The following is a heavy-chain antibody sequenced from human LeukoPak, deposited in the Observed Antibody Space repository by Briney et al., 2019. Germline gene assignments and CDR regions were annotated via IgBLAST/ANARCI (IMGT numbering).Heavy chain of an antibody. J-gene: IGHJ4*02. D-gene: IGHD6-19*01. CDR2: IRYDGNNE. CDR1: GFTFSSFG. CDR3: ATGYSSGWYGRLDY. V-gene: IGHV3-30*02. Sequence: PGGSLTLSCAASGFTFSSFGMHWVRQAPGKGLEWVAFIRYDGNNEYYADSVKARFTLSRDNSKNTMYLQMNTLRAEDTAVYYCATGYSSGWYGRLDYWGQGTLVTVSS.